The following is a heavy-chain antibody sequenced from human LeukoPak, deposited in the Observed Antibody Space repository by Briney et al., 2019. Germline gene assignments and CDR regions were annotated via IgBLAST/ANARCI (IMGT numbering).Heavy chain of an antibody. Sequence: SETLSLTCTVSGGSISSYYWSWVRQPPGKGLEWIGYIYYSGSTDYNPSLKSRVTISVDTSKNQFSLKLSSVTAADTAVYYCARTTEGGYTYDYFYYYYMDVWGKGTTVTISS. J-gene: IGHJ6*03. CDR3: ARTTEGGYTYDYFYYYYMDV. V-gene: IGHV4-59*01. CDR2: IYYSGST. CDR1: GGSISSYY. D-gene: IGHD5-18*01.